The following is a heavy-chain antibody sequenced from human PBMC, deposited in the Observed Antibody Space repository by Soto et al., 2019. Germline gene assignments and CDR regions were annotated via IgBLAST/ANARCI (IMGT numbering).Heavy chain of an antibody. CDR2: INAGNGHT. V-gene: IGHV1-3*01. CDR3: ARSSGFSCVDY. J-gene: IGHJ4*02. CDR1: GYTFTSYA. D-gene: IGHD3-22*01. Sequence: QVQLVQSGAEVKKPGASVKVSCKASGYTFTSYAMHWVRQAPGQRLEWMGWINAGNGHTKYSQKFQGRVTITRDTATSTPYMELISLRAEDTSVYYCARSSGFSCVDYWGQGTLVTVSS.